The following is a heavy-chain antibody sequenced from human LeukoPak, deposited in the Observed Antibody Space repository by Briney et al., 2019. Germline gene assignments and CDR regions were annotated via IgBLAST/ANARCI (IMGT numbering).Heavy chain of an antibody. V-gene: IGHV3-48*02. CDR1: GFTFSSYS. Sequence: QPGGSLRLSCATSGFTFSSYSMNRVRQAPGKGLEWVSYIRSSGDMIYYADSVKGRFTISRDNAKKSVYLQMNSLRDEDTAVYYCVRDPDALDYWGQGTQVTVSS. CDR3: VRDPDALDY. CDR2: IRSSGDMI. J-gene: IGHJ4*02.